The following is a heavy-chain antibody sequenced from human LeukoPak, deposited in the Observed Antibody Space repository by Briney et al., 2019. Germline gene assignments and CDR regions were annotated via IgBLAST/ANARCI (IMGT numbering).Heavy chain of an antibody. CDR3: AKGSSSGRPYFFDY. CDR1: GLTVSSNY. D-gene: IGHD3-10*01. J-gene: IGHJ4*02. Sequence: GGSLRLSCAASGLTVSSNYMSWVRQAPGKGLEWVSLISSGGSTYYADAVKGRFTISRDNSKTTLYLEMNSLRAEDTAVYYCAKGSSSGRPYFFDYWGQGSLVAVSS. CDR2: ISSGGST. V-gene: IGHV3-53*01.